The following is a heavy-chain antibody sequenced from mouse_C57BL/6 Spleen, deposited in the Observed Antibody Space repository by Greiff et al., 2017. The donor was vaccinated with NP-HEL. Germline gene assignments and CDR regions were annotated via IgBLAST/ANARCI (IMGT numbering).Heavy chain of an antibody. CDR2: IYPRSGNT. CDR3: ARLGGDGSSYFDY. Sequence: LEESGAELARPGASVKLSCKASGYTFTSYGISWVKQRTGQGLEWIGEIYPRSGNTYYNEKFKGKATLTADKSSSTAYMELRSLTSEDSAVYFCARLGGDGSSYFDYWGQGTTLTVSS. V-gene: IGHV1-81*01. J-gene: IGHJ2*01. CDR1: GYTFTSYG. D-gene: IGHD1-1*01.